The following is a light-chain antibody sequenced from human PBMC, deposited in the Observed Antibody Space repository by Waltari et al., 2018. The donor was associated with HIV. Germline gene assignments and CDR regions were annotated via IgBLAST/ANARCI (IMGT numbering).Light chain of an antibody. Sequence: VMTQSPATLSVSPGDRANLSCRASQTVSTNLAWYQQKPGQAPRLLIYDAATRATGIPARFSGSGSGTEFTLTITSLQSEDSAIYYCQQYNNWPPWTFGQGTKVEIK. J-gene: IGKJ1*01. CDR3: QQYNNWPPWT. CDR2: DAA. CDR1: QTVSTN. V-gene: IGKV3-15*01.